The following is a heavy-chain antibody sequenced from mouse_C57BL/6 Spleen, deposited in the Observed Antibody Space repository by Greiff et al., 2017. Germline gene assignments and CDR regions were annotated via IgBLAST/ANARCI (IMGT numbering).Heavy chain of an antibody. CDR1: GYSFTDYN. CDR3: ARSYSKGWYFDV. D-gene: IGHD2-5*01. Sequence: EVKLQESGPELVKPGASVKISCKASGYSFTDYNMNWVKQSNGKSLEWIGVINPNYGTTSYNQKFKGKATLTVDQSSSTAYMQLNSLTSEDSAVYYCARSYSKGWYFDVWGTGTTVTVSS. CDR2: INPNYGTT. V-gene: IGHV1-39*01. J-gene: IGHJ1*03.